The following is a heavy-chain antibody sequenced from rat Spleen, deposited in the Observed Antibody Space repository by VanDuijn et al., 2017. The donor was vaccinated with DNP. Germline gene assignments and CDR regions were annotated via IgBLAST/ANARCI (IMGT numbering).Heavy chain of an antibody. D-gene: IGHD1-11*01. CDR2: INSAGST. Sequence: EVQLQESGPGLVKPSQSLSLTCSVTGYSISSSYRWSWIRKFPGNKLEWMVYINSAGSTNYNPSLKSRISITRDTSKNQFFLQVDSVTTEDTATYYCARGDYGGYFDFWGPGTMVTVSS. J-gene: IGHJ1*01. CDR1: GYSISSSYR. V-gene: IGHV3-3*01. CDR3: ARGDYGGYFDF.